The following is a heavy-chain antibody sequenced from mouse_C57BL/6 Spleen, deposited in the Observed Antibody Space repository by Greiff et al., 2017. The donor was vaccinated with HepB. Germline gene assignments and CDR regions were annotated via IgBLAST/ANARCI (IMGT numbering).Heavy chain of an antibody. D-gene: IGHD1-1*01. J-gene: IGHJ2*01. CDR1: GYTFTSYG. CDR2: IYPRSGNT. Sequence: QVQLQQSGAELARPGASVKLSCKASGYTFTSYGISWVKQRTGQGLEWIGEIYPRSGNTYYNEKFKGKATLTADKSSSTAYMELRSLTSEDSAVYFCANNYYGSSYVYFDYWGQGTTLTVSS. CDR3: ANNYYGSSYVYFDY. V-gene: IGHV1-81*01.